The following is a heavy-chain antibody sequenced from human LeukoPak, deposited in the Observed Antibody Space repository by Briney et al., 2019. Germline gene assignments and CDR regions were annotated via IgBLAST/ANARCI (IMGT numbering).Heavy chain of an antibody. D-gene: IGHD3-10*01. Sequence: GGSLRLSCGASGFTFSNLPIHWVRQAPGKGLEWVAVISPDGSNKYYADSVKGRFTISRDNSKNTLYLQMNSLRAEDTAVYYCARDYGSGIYSFHFDYWGQGTLVTVSS. CDR2: ISPDGSNK. V-gene: IGHV3-30-3*01. CDR1: GFTFSNLP. CDR3: ARDYGSGIYSFHFDY. J-gene: IGHJ4*02.